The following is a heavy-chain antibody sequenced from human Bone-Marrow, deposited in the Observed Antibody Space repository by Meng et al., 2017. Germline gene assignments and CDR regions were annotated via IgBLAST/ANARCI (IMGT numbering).Heavy chain of an antibody. CDR2: INPNSGGT. CDR1: GYTFTGYY. D-gene: IGHD2-2*01. Sequence: ASVEVSCKASGYTFTGYYMHWVRQAPGQGLEWMGRINPNSGGTNYAQKFQGRVTMTRDTSISTAYMELSRLRSDDTAVYYCARLRSSTRGWFDPWGQGTRVTVSS. CDR3: ARLRSSTRGWFDP. J-gene: IGHJ5*02. V-gene: IGHV1-2*06.